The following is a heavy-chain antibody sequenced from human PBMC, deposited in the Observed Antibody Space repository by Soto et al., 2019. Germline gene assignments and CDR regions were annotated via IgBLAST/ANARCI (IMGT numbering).Heavy chain of an antibody. CDR2: IYYSGST. Sequence: SETLSLTCTVSGGSISSGGYYWSWIRQHPGKGLEWIGYIYYSGSTYYNPSLKSRVTISVDTSKNQFSLKLSSVTAADTAVYYCARFSRNYYGMDVWGQGTTVTVSS. J-gene: IGHJ6*02. V-gene: IGHV4-31*03. CDR3: ARFSRNYYGMDV. D-gene: IGHD2-2*01. CDR1: GGSISSGGYY.